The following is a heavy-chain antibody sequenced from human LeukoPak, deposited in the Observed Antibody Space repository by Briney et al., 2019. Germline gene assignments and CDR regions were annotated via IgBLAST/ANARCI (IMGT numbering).Heavy chain of an antibody. D-gene: IGHD2-15*01. J-gene: IGHJ4*02. CDR1: GFTFSSYG. Sequence: GGSLRLPCAASGFTFSSYGMHWVRQAPGKGLEWVAFIRYDGSNKYYADSVKGRFTISRDNSKNTLYLQMNSLRAEDTAVYYCAKDQGDIVVVVAARGAFDYWGQGTLVTVSS. V-gene: IGHV3-30*02. CDR2: IRYDGSNK. CDR3: AKDQGDIVVVVAARGAFDY.